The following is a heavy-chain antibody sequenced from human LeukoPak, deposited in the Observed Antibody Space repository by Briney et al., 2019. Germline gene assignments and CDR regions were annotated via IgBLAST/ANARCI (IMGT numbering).Heavy chain of an antibody. CDR2: IYNGGTT. V-gene: IGHV3-66*02. D-gene: IGHD6-6*01. CDR1: GVTSNY. Sequence: GGSLRLSCAASGVTSNYMTWVRQAPGKGLEWVSVIYNGGTTYYADSVKGRFTISRDNSKSTLFVYLQMNSLRTDDTAPYYCAGGGEAARSLAYWGQGALVTVSS. CDR3: AGGGEAARSLAY. J-gene: IGHJ4*02.